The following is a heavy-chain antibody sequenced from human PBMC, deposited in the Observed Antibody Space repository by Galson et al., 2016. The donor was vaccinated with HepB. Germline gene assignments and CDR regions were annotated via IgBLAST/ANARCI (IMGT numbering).Heavy chain of an antibody. CDR3: ARETSGAYSCDY. J-gene: IGHJ4*02. Sequence: SVKVSCKASGYTFTSNFIHWVRQAPGQGLEWVGIINSHGGSTFSSKNFQGRVTMTRDTATNTVYMELSSLRSDDTAVYYCARETSGAYSCDYWGQGTLVTVSS. V-gene: IGHV1-46*01. CDR1: GYTFTSNF. CDR2: INSHGGST. D-gene: IGHD2-15*01.